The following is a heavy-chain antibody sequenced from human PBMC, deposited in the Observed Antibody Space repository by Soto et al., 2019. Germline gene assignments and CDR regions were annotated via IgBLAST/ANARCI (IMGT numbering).Heavy chain of an antibody. CDR1: GGSISSGGYY. Sequence: QVQLQESGPGLVKPSQTLSLTCTVSGGSISSGGYYWSWIRQHPGKGLEWIGYIYYSGRTYYNPYLKSRVTISVDTSKNPYSMKLSSVADADTAVYYCAREPSIWGQGTLVTVSS. CDR2: IYYSGRT. J-gene: IGHJ4*02. V-gene: IGHV4-31*03. CDR3: AREPSI.